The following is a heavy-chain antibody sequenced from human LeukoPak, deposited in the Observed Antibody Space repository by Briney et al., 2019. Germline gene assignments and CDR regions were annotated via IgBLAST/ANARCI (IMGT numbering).Heavy chain of an antibody. CDR2: INPNSGGT. CDR3: ARLASSLEYSGYETRDY. CDR1: GYTFTGYY. D-gene: IGHD5-12*01. Sequence: GASVKVSCKASGYTFTGYYMHWVRQAPGQGLEWMGWINPNSGGTNYAQKFQGRVTMTRDTSTSTVYMELSSLRSEDTAVYYCARLASSLEYSGYETRDYWGQGTLVTVSS. V-gene: IGHV1-2*02. J-gene: IGHJ4*02.